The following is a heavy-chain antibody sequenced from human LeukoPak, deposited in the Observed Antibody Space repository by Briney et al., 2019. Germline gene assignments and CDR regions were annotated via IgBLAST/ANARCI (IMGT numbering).Heavy chain of an antibody. V-gene: IGHV4-39*07. J-gene: IGHJ4*02. Sequence: KSSETLSLTCTVSGGSISSNSYYWDWIRQPPGKGLEWIGEINHSGSTNYNPSLKSRVTISVDTSKNQFSLKLSSVTAADTAVYYCARGRRARLQIDYWGQGTLVTVSS. D-gene: IGHD4-11*01. CDR1: GGSISSNSYY. CDR2: INHSGST. CDR3: ARGRRARLQIDY.